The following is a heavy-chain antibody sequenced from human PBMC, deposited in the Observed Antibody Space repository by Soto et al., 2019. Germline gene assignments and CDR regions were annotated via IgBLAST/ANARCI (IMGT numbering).Heavy chain of an antibody. Sequence: EVQLLESGGGLVQPGGSLRLSCAASGFTFSSYAMSWVRQAPGKGLEWVSAISGSGGSTYYADSVKGRFTISRDNSKNTLYLQINSLRAEYTAVYYCAKLGYCTNGVCLYYYYMDVWVKGTTVTVCS. D-gene: IGHD2-8*01. CDR3: AKLGYCTNGVCLYYYYMDV. CDR2: ISGSGGST. V-gene: IGHV3-23*01. CDR1: GFTFSSYA. J-gene: IGHJ6*03.